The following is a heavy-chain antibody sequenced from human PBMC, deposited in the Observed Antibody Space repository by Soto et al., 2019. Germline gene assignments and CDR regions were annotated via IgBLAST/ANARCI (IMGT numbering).Heavy chain of an antibody. J-gene: IGHJ3*02. CDR1: GGSISSYY. CDR3: ARTRRGCSGGSCYSDAFDI. V-gene: IGHV4-59*01. Sequence: SETLSLTCTVSGGSISSYYWSWIRQPPGKGLEWIGYIYYSGGTNYNPSLKSRVTISVDTSKNQFSLKLSSVTAADTAVYYCARTRRGCSGGSCYSDAFDIWGQGTMVTVSS. CDR2: IYYSGGT. D-gene: IGHD2-15*01.